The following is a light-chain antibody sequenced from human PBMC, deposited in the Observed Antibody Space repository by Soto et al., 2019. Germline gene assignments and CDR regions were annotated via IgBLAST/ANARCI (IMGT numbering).Light chain of an antibody. CDR2: EVT. V-gene: IGLV2-14*01. J-gene: IGLJ1*01. CDR1: STDVGGYNA. CDR3: NSFRVSHLYV. Sequence: QSVLSQPASVSGSPGQTVTISCTGTSTDVGGYNAVSWYQHHPGKAPKLIIYEVTHRPSGVSDGFSASKSGNTASLTISGLQAEDEADYYCNSFRVSHLYVFGTGTKVTVX.